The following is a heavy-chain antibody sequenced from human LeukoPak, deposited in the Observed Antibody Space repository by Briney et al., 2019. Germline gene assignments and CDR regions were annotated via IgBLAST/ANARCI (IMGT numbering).Heavy chain of an antibody. V-gene: IGHV4-59*11. CDR1: GGSISSHY. CDR3: ARGLIFDY. Sequence: PSETLPHTCTVSGGSISSHYWSWIRQPPGKGLEWIGYIYYSGSTNYNPSLKSRVTISVDTSKNQFSLKLSSVTAADTAVYYCARGLIFDYWGQGTLVNVSS. J-gene: IGHJ4*02. CDR2: IYYSGST. D-gene: IGHD3-16*01.